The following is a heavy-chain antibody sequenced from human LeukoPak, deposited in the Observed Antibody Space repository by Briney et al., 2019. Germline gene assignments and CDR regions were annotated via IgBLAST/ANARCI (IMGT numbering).Heavy chain of an antibody. CDR2: INPSGGST. CDR3: TRSVRNGHIDY. V-gene: IGHV1-46*01. D-gene: IGHD2-21*01. Sequence: ASVKVSCKASGYTFTSYYMHWVRQAPGQGLEWMGIINPSGGSTSYAQKFQGRVTMTRSTSISTAYMELSSLRFEDTAVYYCTRSVRNGHIDYWGQGTLVTVSS. CDR1: GYTFTSYY. J-gene: IGHJ4*02.